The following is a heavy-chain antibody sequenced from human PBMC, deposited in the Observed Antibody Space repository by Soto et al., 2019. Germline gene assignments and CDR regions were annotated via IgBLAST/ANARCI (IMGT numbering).Heavy chain of an antibody. CDR3: PRLDHDFWSGSYPSNYGMDA. D-gene: IGHD3-3*01. Sequence: SETLSLTCTVSGGSISSGGYYWTWIRQHPGKGLEWIGYIYHSGSTYYNPSLKSRVTISVDTSKNQFSLKLSSVTAADTAVYYSPRLDHDFWSGSYPSNYGMDAWGQGTTVTVSS. J-gene: IGHJ6*02. V-gene: IGHV4-31*03. CDR1: GGSISSGGYY. CDR2: IYHSGST.